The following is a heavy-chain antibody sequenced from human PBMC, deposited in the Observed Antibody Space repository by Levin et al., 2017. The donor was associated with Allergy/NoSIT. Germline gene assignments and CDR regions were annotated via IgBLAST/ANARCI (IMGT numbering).Heavy chain of an antibody. V-gene: IGHV4-4*07. D-gene: IGHD3-10*01. Sequence: KASETLSLTCTVSGVPISNYFWSWVRQSAGRGLEWIGRIYVSGGDVKSNPSLKSRVSMSVDTSKNQFSLSLTSVAAADTAVDFCAGERPITIGGPMDVWGQGTTVAVSS. J-gene: IGHJ6*02. CDR2: IYVSGGDV. CDR1: GVPISNYF. CDR3: AGERPITIGGPMDV.